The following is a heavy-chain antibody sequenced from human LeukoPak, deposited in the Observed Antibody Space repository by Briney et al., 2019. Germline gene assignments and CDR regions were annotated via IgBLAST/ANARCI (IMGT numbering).Heavy chain of an antibody. CDR2: INPSGGST. Sequence: ASVKVSCKASGYTFTSYYMHWVRQAPGQGLEWMGIINPSGGSTSYAQKFQGRVTMTRDTSTSTVYMELSSLRSEDTAVYYCASGARSSGYYSGAFDPWGQGTLVTVSS. D-gene: IGHD3-22*01. V-gene: IGHV1-46*01. CDR3: ASGARSSGYYSGAFDP. J-gene: IGHJ5*02. CDR1: GYTFTSYY.